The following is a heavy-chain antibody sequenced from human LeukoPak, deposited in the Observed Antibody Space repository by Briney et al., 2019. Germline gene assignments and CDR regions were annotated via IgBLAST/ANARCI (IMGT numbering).Heavy chain of an antibody. Sequence: TGGSLRLSCAASGXTFSSYAVHWVRQAPGKGQEWVAVISYDGSNKYYADSVKGRFTISRDNSKNTLYLQMNSLRAEDTAVYYCARDRGAAAGIFDYWGQGTLVTVSS. CDR1: GXTFSSYA. CDR2: ISYDGSNK. V-gene: IGHV3-30-3*01. J-gene: IGHJ4*02. CDR3: ARDRGAAAGIFDY. D-gene: IGHD6-13*01.